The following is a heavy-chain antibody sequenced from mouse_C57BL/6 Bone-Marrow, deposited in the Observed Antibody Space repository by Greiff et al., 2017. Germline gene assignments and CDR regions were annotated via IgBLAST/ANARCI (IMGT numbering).Heavy chain of an antibody. CDR3: ASPYFGYAMDY. Sequence: VQGVESGAELVRPGASVKLSCKASGYTFTDYYINWVKQRPGQGLEWIARIYPGSGNTYYNEKFKGKATLTAEKSSSTAYMQLSSLTSEDSAVYFCASPYFGYAMDYWGQGTSVTVSS. CDR2: IYPGSGNT. J-gene: IGHJ4*01. CDR1: GYTFTDYY. V-gene: IGHV1-76*01.